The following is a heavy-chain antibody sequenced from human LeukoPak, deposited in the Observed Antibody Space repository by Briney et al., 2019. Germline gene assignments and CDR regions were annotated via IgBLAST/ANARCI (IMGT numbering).Heavy chain of an antibody. CDR2: MNPNNRNT. CDR3: ARGDYGSETSTTKSGDY. D-gene: IGHD3-10*01. V-gene: IGHV1-8*01. Sequence: ASVKVSCKASGYTFSNHDINWVRQATGQGLEWMGWMNPNNRNTGYAQKFQGRVTMTRNTSISTAYMELNSLRSEDTAVYYCARGDYGSETSTTKSGDYWGQGTLVTVSS. J-gene: IGHJ4*02. CDR1: GYTFSNHD.